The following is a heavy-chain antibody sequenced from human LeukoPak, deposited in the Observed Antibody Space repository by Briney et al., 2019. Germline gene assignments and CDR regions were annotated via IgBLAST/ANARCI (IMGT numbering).Heavy chain of an antibody. Sequence: GGSLRLSCAASGFTFDDYAMHWVRHAPGKGLEWVSGISWNSGSIGYADSVKGRFTISRDNAKNSLYLQMNSLRAEDTALYYCAKAPEYDSSGSLYYFDYWGQGTLVTVSS. CDR3: AKAPEYDSSGSLYYFDY. V-gene: IGHV3-9*01. J-gene: IGHJ4*02. CDR2: ISWNSGSI. CDR1: GFTFDDYA. D-gene: IGHD3-22*01.